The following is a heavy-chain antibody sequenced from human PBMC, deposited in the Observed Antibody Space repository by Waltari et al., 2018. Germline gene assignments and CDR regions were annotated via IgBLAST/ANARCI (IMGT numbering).Heavy chain of an antibody. D-gene: IGHD3-9*01. V-gene: IGHV3-7*04. CDR3: ARDLSRKFGVDV. Sequence: EVQLVESGGGLVQPGGSLRLSCAASGFTFSNYWMSWVRQAPGKGLEWVANIKQDGSEKYYVDSVKGRFTISRDNAKNSLYLHMNSLRAEDTAVYYCARDLSRKFGVDVWGPGTTVIVSS. J-gene: IGHJ6*02. CDR1: GFTFSNYW. CDR2: IKQDGSEK.